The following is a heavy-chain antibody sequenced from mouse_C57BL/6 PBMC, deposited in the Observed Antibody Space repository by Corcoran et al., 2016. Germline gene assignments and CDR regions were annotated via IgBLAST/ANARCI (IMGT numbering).Heavy chain of an antibody. Sequence: EVQLQQSGPELVKPGASVKISCKASGYTFTDYYMNWVKQSHGKSLEWIGDINPNNGGTSYNQKFKGKATLTVDKSSSTAYMELRSLTSEDSAVYYCARKPSNYEYAMDYWGQGTSVTVSS. CDR2: INPNNGGT. CDR1: GYTFTDYY. J-gene: IGHJ4*01. CDR3: ARKPSNYEYAMDY. V-gene: IGHV1-26*01. D-gene: IGHD2-1*01.